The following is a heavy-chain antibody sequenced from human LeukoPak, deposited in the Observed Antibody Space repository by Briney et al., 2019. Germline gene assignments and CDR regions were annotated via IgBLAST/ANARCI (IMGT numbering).Heavy chain of an antibody. CDR3: AGGEILTGHYTFDY. J-gene: IGHJ4*02. CDR1: GFTVSSYA. Sequence: GGSLRLSCAASGFTVSSYAMSWVRQAPGKGLEWVSSISGSGGSTYYADSVKGRLTISRDNSKNTLYLQMNSLRAEGTAVYYCAGGEILTGHYTFDYWGQGTLVTVSS. CDR2: ISGSGGST. V-gene: IGHV3-23*01. D-gene: IGHD3-9*01.